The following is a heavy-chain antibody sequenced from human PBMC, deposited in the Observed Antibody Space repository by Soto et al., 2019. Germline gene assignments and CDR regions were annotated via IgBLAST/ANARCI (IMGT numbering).Heavy chain of an antibody. J-gene: IGHJ6*02. CDR2: IYYNGNT. D-gene: IGHD3-10*01. CDR1: GGSIGSRDYY. V-gene: IGHV4-31*02. Sequence: QVQVQESGPGLVKPSQTLSLKCSVSGGSIGSRDYYWSWIRQHPEKGLEWIGSIYYNGNTDYNPSLXGXPXMSXDTAMNEFSLKLTSVTAADTAVYYCARDKGGAALKGSGMDVWGQGTTVTVS. CDR3: ARDKGGAALKGSGMDV.